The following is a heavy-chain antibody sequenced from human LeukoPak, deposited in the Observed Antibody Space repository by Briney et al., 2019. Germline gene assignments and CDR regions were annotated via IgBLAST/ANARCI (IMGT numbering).Heavy chain of an antibody. Sequence: PSETLSLTCTVSGGSISSGSYYWSWIRQPAGKGLEWIGYIHSSGNTNYNPSLKSRLTISQDTSKNQFSLNLNSVTAADTAVYYCAGGFSGWSYFDYWGQGTLVTVSS. CDR3: AGGFSGWSYFDY. D-gene: IGHD6-19*01. CDR1: GGSISSGSYY. CDR2: IHSSGNT. J-gene: IGHJ4*02. V-gene: IGHV4-61*09.